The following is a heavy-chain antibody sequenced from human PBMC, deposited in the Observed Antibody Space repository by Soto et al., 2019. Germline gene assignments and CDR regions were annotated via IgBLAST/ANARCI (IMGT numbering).Heavy chain of an antibody. D-gene: IGHD3-22*01. Sequence: QLQLQESGPGLVKPSETLSLTCTVSGGSISSSTYYWGWIRQPPGKGLYWVGSIYYSGSTYYNPSLRSRVTISVDTSKNQFSLKLSSVTAADTAVYYCARLGRDGIVAERVDYWGQGTLVTVSS. J-gene: IGHJ4*02. CDR1: GGSISSSTYY. CDR3: ARLGRDGIVAERVDY. CDR2: IYYSGST. V-gene: IGHV4-39*01.